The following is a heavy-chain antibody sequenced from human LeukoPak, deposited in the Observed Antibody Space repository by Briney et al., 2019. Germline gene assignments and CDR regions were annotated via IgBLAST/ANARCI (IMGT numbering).Heavy chain of an antibody. J-gene: IGHJ4*02. CDR2: VSDSGST. CDR1: GFTFAKYA. Sequence: GGSLRLSCVASGFTFAKYAMNWVRQAPGKGLEWVSSVSDSGSTYYADSVKGRFTISRDNSKNTLYLQMNSLRAEDTAVYYCARDLWAGYCSGGSCYEPDEDPYYFDYWGQGTLVTVSS. D-gene: IGHD2-15*01. CDR3: ARDLWAGYCSGGSCYEPDEDPYYFDY. V-gene: IGHV3-23*01.